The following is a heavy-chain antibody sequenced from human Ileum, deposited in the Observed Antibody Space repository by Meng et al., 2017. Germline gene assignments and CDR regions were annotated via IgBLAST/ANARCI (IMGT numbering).Heavy chain of an antibody. Sequence: QVQLPESGPGLVKPSETLSLTCTGSGGSISSGGYNWSWIRQHPGKGLEWIGYIYYSGTTYYNPSLKSRVTISVDTSKNLFSLKLSSVTAADTAVYYCAREPPAAAGTGADYWGQGTLVTVSS. J-gene: IGHJ4*02. CDR3: AREPPAAAGTGADY. V-gene: IGHV4-31*03. CDR1: GGSISSGGYN. D-gene: IGHD6-13*01. CDR2: IYYSGTT.